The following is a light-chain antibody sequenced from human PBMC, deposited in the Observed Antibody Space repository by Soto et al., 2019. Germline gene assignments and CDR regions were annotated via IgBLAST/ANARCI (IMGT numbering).Light chain of an antibody. CDR3: AAWDDSLNGSSV. Sequence: QSVLTQPPSASGTPGQRVTISCSGSSSNIGSNTVNWYQQLPGTAPKLLIYSNNQRPSGVPDRFSGSKSGTSASLAISGLPSEDEADYFCAAWDDSLNGSSVFGTGTELTVL. CDR2: SNN. CDR1: SSNIGSNT. V-gene: IGLV1-44*01. J-gene: IGLJ1*01.